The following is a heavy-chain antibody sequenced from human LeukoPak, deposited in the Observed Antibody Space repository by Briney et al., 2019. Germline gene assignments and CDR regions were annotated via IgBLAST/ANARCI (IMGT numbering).Heavy chain of an antibody. Sequence: PRGSLRLSCAASGFTFSDFAMHWIRQAPGKGLERVAVISYDGDKKYYPDSVKGGFTISRDDSRNALYLQLSSLGAEDTAVYYCVKDMNSGSPLYYFQSWGQGTLVTVSS. V-gene: IGHV3-30*18. CDR3: VKDMNSGSPLYYFQS. CDR2: ISYDGDKK. J-gene: IGHJ4*02. D-gene: IGHD2/OR15-2a*01. CDR1: GFTFSDFA.